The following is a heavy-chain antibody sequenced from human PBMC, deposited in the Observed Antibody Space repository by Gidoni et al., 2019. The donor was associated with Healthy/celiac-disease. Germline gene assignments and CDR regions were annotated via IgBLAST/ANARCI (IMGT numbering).Heavy chain of an antibody. CDR1: GDSFPSYW. D-gene: IGHD6-13*01. CDR3: VGSIAAAPFDY. CDR2: IDPSDSYT. V-gene: IGHV5-10-1*03. Sequence: EVQPLQAGADGKKPGESLMISCKGSGDSFPSYWISWVRQMPGKGLEWMGRIDPSDSYTNYSPSFQGHVTISADKSISTAYLQWSSLKASDTAMYYCVGSIAAAPFDYWGQGTLVTVSS. J-gene: IGHJ4*02.